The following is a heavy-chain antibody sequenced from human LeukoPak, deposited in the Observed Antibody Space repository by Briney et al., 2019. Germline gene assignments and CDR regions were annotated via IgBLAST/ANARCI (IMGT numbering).Heavy chain of an antibody. V-gene: IGHV1-69*06. D-gene: IGHD5-18*01. Sequence: SVKVSRKASGGTFCSYAISWVRQAPGQGLEWMGRIIPIFGTANYAQKFQGRVTITADKSTSTAYMELSSLRSEDTAVYYCARDTAMASFDYWGQGTLVTVSS. CDR3: ARDTAMASFDY. CDR2: IIPIFGTA. CDR1: GGTFCSYA. J-gene: IGHJ4*02.